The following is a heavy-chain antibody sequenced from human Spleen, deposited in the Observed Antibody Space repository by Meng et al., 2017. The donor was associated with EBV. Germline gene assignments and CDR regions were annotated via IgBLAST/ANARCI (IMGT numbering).Heavy chain of an antibody. CDR3: SRDLAGPFDD. V-gene: IGHV3-74*01. Sequence: VQSGGALVRPGGSVSLSCAVCGFTFSSFWMHWVSQVPGRGLVWIARINENGGITTYADSVKGRFTISRDNSRNTLFLQMNSLRAEDTAVYFCSRDLAGPFDDWGQGTLVTVSS. CDR1: GFTFSSFW. CDR2: INENGGIT. J-gene: IGHJ4*02.